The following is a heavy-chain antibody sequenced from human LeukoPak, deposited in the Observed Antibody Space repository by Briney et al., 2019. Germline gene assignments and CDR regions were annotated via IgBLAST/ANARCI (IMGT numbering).Heavy chain of an antibody. D-gene: IGHD1-14*01. CDR1: GFIFSSYS. CDR2: IYSGGYT. CDR3: ASNRSPWDYYYYYMDV. Sequence: GGSLRLSCVGSGFIFSSYSMNWVRQAPGKGLECVSVIYSGGYTYYADSVKGRFTISRDNSKNTLYLQMDSLRAEDTAVYYCASNRSPWDYYYYYMDVWGKGTTVTISS. V-gene: IGHV3-66*01. J-gene: IGHJ6*03.